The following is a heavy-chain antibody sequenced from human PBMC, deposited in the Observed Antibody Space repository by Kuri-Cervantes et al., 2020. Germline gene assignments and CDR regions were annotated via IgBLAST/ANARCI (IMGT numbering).Heavy chain of an antibody. V-gene: IGHV3-23*01. CDR1: GFTFDDYG. CDR2: ISGSGGST. CDR3: AAVEDYGDYLRDY. D-gene: IGHD4-17*01. J-gene: IGHJ4*02. Sequence: GVSLRLSCAASGFTFDDYGMSWVRQAPGKGLEWVSAISGSGGSTYYADSVKGRFTISRDNSKNTLYLQMNSLRAEDTAVYYCAAVEDYGDYLRDYWGQGTLVTVSS.